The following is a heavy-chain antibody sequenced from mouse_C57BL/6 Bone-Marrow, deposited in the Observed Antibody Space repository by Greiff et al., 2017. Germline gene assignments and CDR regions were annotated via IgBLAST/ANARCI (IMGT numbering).Heavy chain of an antibody. CDR1: GFSLTSYG. J-gene: IGHJ1*03. CDR2: IWSGGST. V-gene: IGHV2-2*01. CDR3: ASGYFDV. Sequence: VKLMESGPGLVQPSQSLSITCTVSGFSLTSYGVHWVRQSPGKGLEWLGVIWSGGSTDYNAAFISRLSLSKDNSKSQVVFKMNSLQADDAAIYYCASGYFDVWGTGTTVTVS.